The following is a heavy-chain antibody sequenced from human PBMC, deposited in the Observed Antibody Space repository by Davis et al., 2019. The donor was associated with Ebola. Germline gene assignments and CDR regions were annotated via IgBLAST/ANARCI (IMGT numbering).Heavy chain of an antibody. Sequence: SETLSLTCALYGGFSSGYSWSWIRQLPGKGLEWIGEIKHSESTNYNPSLKSRFTISVDTPKNQFSLKLSSVTAADTAVDYCARVYYRYFEAGAMDVWGQGTTVTVSS. CDR1: GGFSSGYS. CDR2: IKHSEST. V-gene: IGHV4-34*01. CDR3: ARVYYRYFEAGAMDV. J-gene: IGHJ6*02. D-gene: IGHD3-9*01.